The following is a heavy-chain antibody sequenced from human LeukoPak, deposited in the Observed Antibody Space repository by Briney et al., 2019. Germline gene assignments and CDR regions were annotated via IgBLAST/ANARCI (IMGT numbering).Heavy chain of an antibody. J-gene: IGHJ4*02. CDR3: VSFYETH. CDR1: GFTFNNYW. Sequence: GGSLRLSCAASGFTFNNYWMHWVRQAPGKGLVWVSHINSDGSWTSYADSVKGRFTISKDNAKNTVYLQMNSLRAEDTAVYYCVSFYETHWGRGTLVTVSS. CDR2: INSDGSWT. D-gene: IGHD2/OR15-2a*01. V-gene: IGHV3-74*01.